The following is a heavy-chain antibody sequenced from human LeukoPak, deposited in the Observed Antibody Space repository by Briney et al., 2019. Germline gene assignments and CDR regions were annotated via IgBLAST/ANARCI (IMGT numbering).Heavy chain of an antibody. CDR2: IYHSGST. Sequence: SETLSLTCTVSGGSISSSSYYWGWIRQPPGKGLEWIGSIYHSGSTYYNPSLKSRVTISVDTSKNQFSLKLSSVTAADTAVYYCAREGWGGLVSYWGQGTLVTVSS. CDR1: GGSISSSSYY. D-gene: IGHD3-3*01. CDR3: AREGWGGLVSY. V-gene: IGHV4-39*07. J-gene: IGHJ4*02.